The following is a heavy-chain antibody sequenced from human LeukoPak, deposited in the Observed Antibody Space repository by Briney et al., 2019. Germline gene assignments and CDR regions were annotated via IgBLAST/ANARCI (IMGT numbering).Heavy chain of an antibody. CDR3: ARRYCSGGSCYSGHDY. CDR2: IIPIFGTA. CDR1: GGTFSSYA. Sequence: SVKVSCQASGGTFSSYAISWVRQAPGQGLEWMGGIIPIFGTANYAQKFQGRVTITADESTSTAYMELSSLRSEDTAVYYCARRYCSGGSCYSGHDYWGQGTLVTVSS. V-gene: IGHV1-69*13. D-gene: IGHD2-15*01. J-gene: IGHJ4*02.